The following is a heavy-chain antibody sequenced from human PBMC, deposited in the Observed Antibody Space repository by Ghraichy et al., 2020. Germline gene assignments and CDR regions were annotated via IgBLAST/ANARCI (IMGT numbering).Heavy chain of an antibody. V-gene: IGHV3-23*01. CDR3: AKGGPYDSSGIFDY. Sequence: GESLNISCAASGFTFSSYAMSWVRQAPGKGLEWVSAISGSGGSTYYADSVKGRFTISRDNSKNTLYLQMNSLRAEDTAVYYCAKGGPYDSSGIFDYWGQGTLVTVSS. CDR1: GFTFSSYA. D-gene: IGHD3-22*01. CDR2: ISGSGGST. J-gene: IGHJ4*02.